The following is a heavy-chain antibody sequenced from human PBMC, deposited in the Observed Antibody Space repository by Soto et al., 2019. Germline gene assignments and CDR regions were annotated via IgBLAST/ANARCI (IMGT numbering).Heavy chain of an antibody. Sequence: RCVLHTPRKGLEWLANIKEDGSEKYYVDSVEGRSTISRDNARNSVYLQMNSLRAEDTAIYCCTRGGGRDSNEHICGQGTLVSVSS. D-gene: IGHD4-4*01. J-gene: IGHJ4*02. CDR3: TRGGGRDSNEHI. CDR2: IKEDGSEK. V-gene: IGHV3-7*01.